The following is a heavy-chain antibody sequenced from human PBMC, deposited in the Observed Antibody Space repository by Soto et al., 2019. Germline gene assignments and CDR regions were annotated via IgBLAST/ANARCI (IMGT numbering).Heavy chain of an antibody. V-gene: IGHV1-18*01. CDR2: ISAYNSDT. Sequence: ASVKVSCKASGFTFTTYAFSWVRQAPGQGLEWMGRISAYNSDTVYAQNLQGRVTMTTDTSTSTAYMELRSLRSDDTAVYYCARVFDWNLYYFDYWGQGTLVTVSS. CDR3: ARVFDWNLYYFDY. D-gene: IGHD1-7*01. CDR1: GFTFTTYA. J-gene: IGHJ4*02.